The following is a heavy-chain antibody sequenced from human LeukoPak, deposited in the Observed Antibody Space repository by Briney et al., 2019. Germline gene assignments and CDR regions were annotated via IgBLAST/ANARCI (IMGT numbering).Heavy chain of an antibody. Sequence: SETLSLTCAVYGGSFSGYYWSWIRQPPGKGLEWIGEINHSGSTNYNPFLKSRVTISVDTSENQFSLKLSSVTAADTAVYYCASLTFGESDPLDYWGQGTLVTVSS. J-gene: IGHJ4*02. V-gene: IGHV4-34*01. D-gene: IGHD3-10*01. CDR1: GGSFSGYY. CDR2: INHSGST. CDR3: ASLTFGESDPLDY.